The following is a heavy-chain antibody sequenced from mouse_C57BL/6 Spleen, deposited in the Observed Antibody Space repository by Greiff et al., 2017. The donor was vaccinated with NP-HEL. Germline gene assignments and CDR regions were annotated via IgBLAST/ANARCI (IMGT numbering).Heavy chain of an antibody. J-gene: IGHJ2*01. CDR1: GYTFTDYY. CDR2: INPYNGGT. CDR3: ARSYYSNYPYYFDY. V-gene: IGHV1-19*01. D-gene: IGHD2-5*01. Sequence: EVQLQQSGPVLVKPGASVKMSCKASGYTFTDYYMNWVKQSHGKSLEWIGVINPYNGGTSYNQKFKGKAKLTVDMSSSTAYMELNSLTSEDSAIYYCARSYYSNYPYYFDYWGQGTTLTVSS.